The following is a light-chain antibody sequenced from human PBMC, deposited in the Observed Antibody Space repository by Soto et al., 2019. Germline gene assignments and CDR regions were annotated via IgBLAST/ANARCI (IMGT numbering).Light chain of an antibody. V-gene: IGKV3-20*01. CDR3: QQYSSLPHT. J-gene: IGKJ2*01. CDR1: QSVTNRY. CDR2: GIS. Sequence: ESVLTPSPGTLSLSPGERATLSCRASQSVTNRYFAWYQQRPGKAPRLLIYGISSRATGIPDRFSGSGAGTDYTPTSSRLEHEDFVGYYCQQYSSLPHTFGQGTKLEV.